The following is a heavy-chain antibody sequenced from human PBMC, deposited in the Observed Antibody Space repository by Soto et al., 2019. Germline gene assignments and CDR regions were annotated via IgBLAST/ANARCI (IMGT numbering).Heavy chain of an antibody. CDR3: ACCPVLVAVVCYYRIDF. V-gene: IGHV1-2*04. Sequence: GASVKVSCKASGYTFTGYYMHWVRQAPGQGPEWMGWINPNSGGTNYAQKFQGWVTMTRDTSISTAYMELSRLRSDDTAVYYCACCPVLVAVVCYYRIDFWGQGTTVTVSS. J-gene: IGHJ6*02. CDR2: INPNSGGT. CDR1: GYTFTGYY. D-gene: IGHD2-21*01.